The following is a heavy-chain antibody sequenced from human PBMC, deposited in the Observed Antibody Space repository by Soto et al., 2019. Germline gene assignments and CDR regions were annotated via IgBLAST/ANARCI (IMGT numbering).Heavy chain of an antibody. J-gene: IGHJ4*02. CDR2: IIPILGIA. CDR1: GGTFSSYT. D-gene: IGHD1-26*01. Sequence: GASVKLSCKASGGTFSSYTISWVRQAPGQGLEWMGRIIPILGIANYAQKFQGRVTLYLQMNSLRAEDTAVYYCAFRDHEGDWGQGTLVTVSS. CDR3: AFRDHEGD. V-gene: IGHV1-69*02.